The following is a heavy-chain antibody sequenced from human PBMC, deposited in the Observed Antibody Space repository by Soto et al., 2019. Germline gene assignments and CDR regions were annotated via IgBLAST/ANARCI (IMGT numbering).Heavy chain of an antibody. D-gene: IGHD2-2*02. CDR3: ARPHSPRHYIGSFDN. J-gene: IGHJ4*02. CDR2: ISYDGSNE. V-gene: IGHV3-30-3*01. Sequence: QVQLVESGGGVVRPGGSLRLSCAGSGFTFMSYAMDWVRLAPGKGLEWVAVISYDGSNEYYADSVKGRFSISRDNSKKTIYLQMNDLRTEDTAVYYCARPHSPRHYIGSFDNWGQGALVTVSS. CDR1: GFTFMSYA.